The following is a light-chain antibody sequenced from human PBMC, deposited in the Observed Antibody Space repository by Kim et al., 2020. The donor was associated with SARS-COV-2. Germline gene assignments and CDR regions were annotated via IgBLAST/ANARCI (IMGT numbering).Light chain of an antibody. CDR2: QDS. Sequence: GSHGQTASITCSGDKLGDKYACWYQQKPGQSPVLVIYQDSKRPSGIPERFSGSNSGNTATLTISGTQAMDEADYYCQAWDSSTVVFGGGTQLTVL. V-gene: IGLV3-1*01. CDR1: KLGDKY. J-gene: IGLJ2*01. CDR3: QAWDSSTVV.